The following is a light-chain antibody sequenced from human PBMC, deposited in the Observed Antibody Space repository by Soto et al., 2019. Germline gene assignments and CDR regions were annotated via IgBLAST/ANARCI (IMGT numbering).Light chain of an antibody. J-gene: IGLJ1*01. CDR1: SSDVGGYNY. CDR3: SSYAGNYVYA. V-gene: IGLV2-11*01. CDR2: DVS. Sequence: QSVLAQPRSVSGSPGQSVTIPCTGTSSDVGGYNYVSWYQRHAGKGPKLIIYDVSERPSGVPDRFSASKSGNTASLTISGLQAEDEADYYCSSYAGNYVYAFGSGTKVTVL.